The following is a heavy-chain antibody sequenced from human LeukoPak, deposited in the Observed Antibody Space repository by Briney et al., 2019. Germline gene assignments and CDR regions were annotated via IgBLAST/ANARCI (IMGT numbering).Heavy chain of an antibody. J-gene: IGHJ6*02. CDR2: ISSSRSNTI. CDR3: ARLLFYGMDV. Sequence: PWGSLRLSCAASGFTFSSYSMNWVRQAPRKGLEWVSYISSSRSNTIYYADTVKGRFTSSRDNAEISLYLQMNSLRGEDTAVYYCARLLFYGMDVWGQGTTVTVFS. CDR1: GFTFSSYS. V-gene: IGHV3-48*01.